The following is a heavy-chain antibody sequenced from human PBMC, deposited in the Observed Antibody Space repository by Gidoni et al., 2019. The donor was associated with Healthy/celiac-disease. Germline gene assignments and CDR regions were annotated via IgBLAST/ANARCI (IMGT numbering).Heavy chain of an antibody. CDR2: IKQDGSEK. Sequence: EVQLVESGGGLVQPGGSLRLSCAASGFTFSSYWMSWVRQAPGKGLEWVANIKQDGSEKYYVDSVKGRFTISRDNAKNSLYLQMNSLRAEDTAVYYCARSKYYYDSSGYPDYWGQGTLVTVSS. CDR3: ARSKYYYDSSGYPDY. D-gene: IGHD3-22*01. CDR1: GFTFSSYW. J-gene: IGHJ4*02. V-gene: IGHV3-7*01.